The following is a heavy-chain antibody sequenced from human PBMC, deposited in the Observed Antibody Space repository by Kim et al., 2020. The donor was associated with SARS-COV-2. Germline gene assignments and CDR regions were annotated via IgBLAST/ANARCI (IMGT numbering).Heavy chain of an antibody. J-gene: IGHJ5*02. CDR2: IYYSGST. Sequence: SETLSLTCTVSGGSISSYYWSWIRQPPGKGPEWIGYIYYSGSTNYNPSLKSRVTISVDTSKNQFSLKLSSVTAADTAVYYCARDLEEGGPGGWFDPWGQGTLVTVSS. CDR3: ARDLEEGGPGGWFDP. V-gene: IGHV4-59*13. CDR1: GGSISSYY. D-gene: IGHD1-26*01.